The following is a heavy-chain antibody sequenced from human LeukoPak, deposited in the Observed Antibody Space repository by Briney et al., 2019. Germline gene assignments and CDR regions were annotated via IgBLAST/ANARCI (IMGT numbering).Heavy chain of an antibody. CDR1: GYTFTGYC. D-gene: IGHD2-2*01. Sequence: ASVKVSCKASGYTFTGYCMHWVRQAPGQGLEWMGWINPNSGGTNYAQKFQGRVTMTRDTSISTAYMELSRLRSDGTAVYYCARVGYCSSTSCYNFDYWGQGTLVTVSS. CDR2: INPNSGGT. V-gene: IGHV1-2*02. J-gene: IGHJ4*02. CDR3: ARVGYCSSTSCYNFDY.